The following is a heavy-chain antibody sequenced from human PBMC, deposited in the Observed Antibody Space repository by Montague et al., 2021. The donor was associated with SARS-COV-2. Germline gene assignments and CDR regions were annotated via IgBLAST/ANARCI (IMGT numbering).Heavy chain of an antibody. CDR1: GFTFSRYD. J-gene: IGHJ4*02. D-gene: IGHD5-12*01. CDR3: AKSLDTSGYSFERGADY. CDR2: IGTAGDT. V-gene: IGHV3-13*01. Sequence: SLRLSCAASGFTFSRYDMHWVRQATGEGLEWVSVIGTAGDTYYPGSVKGRFTISRENAKNSLYLQMNSLRAEDTALYYCAKSLDTSGYSFERGADYWGQGTLVTVSS.